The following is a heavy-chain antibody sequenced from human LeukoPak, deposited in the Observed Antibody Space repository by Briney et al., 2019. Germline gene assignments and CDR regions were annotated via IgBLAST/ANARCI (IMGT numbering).Heavy chain of an antibody. J-gene: IGHJ2*01. V-gene: IGHV4-59*08. CDR1: GSSISSYY. CDR2: IYYSGST. Sequence: SETLSLTCTVSGSSISSYYWSWIRQPPGKGLEWIGYIYYSGSTNYNPSLKSRLTMSVDTSENQFSLKLNSVTAADTAVFYCARQTVDSDILTSSWYFDLWGRGTLVTVSS. D-gene: IGHD3-9*01. CDR3: ARQTVDSDILTSSWYFDL.